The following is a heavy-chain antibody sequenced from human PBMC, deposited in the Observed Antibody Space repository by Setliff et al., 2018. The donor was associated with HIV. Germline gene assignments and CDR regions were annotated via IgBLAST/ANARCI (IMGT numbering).Heavy chain of an antibody. CDR1: GGSISSYY. CDR3: ARVPVVRATFDY. J-gene: IGHJ4*02. V-gene: IGHV4-59*01. CDR2: IYYSGST. D-gene: IGHD3-10*01. Sequence: HSETLSLTCTVSGGSISSYYWSWIRQPPGKGLEWIGYIYYSGSTNYNPSLKSRVTISVDTSKNQFSLKLSSVTAADTAVYYCARVPVVRATFDYWGQGTLVTVSS.